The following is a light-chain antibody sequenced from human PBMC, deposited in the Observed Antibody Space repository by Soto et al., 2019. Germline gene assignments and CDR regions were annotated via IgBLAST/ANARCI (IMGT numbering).Light chain of an antibody. CDR1: SSNIGANSD. V-gene: IGLV1-40*01. CDR3: QSYDSSLSASVI. J-gene: IGLJ2*01. CDR2: GNI. Sequence: QLVLTQPPSVSGAPGQRVTISCTGGSSNIGANSDVHWYQQLPGTAPKLLIYGNINRPSGVPDRFSGSRSGTSASLAITGLQAEDEAEYYCQSYDSSLSASVIFGGGTKLTVL.